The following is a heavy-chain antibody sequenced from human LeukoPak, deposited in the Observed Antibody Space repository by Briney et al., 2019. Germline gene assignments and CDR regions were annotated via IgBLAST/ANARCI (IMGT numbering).Heavy chain of an antibody. CDR1: GGTFSSYA. D-gene: IGHD3-10*01. CDR2: IIPILGIA. V-gene: IGHV1-69*04. Sequence: SVKVSCKASGGTFSSYAISWVRQAPGQGLEWMGRIIPILGIANYAQKFQGRVTITADKSTSTVYMDLNSLRSEDTAVYYCARGLHGDNNWFDPWGQGTLVTVSS. CDR3: ARGLHGDNNWFDP. J-gene: IGHJ5*02.